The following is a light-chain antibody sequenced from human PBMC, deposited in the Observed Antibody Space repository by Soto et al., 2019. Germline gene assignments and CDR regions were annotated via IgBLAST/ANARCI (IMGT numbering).Light chain of an antibody. V-gene: IGLV2-23*02. CDR3: CSYAGSSTFV. CDR1: SSDVGRYKF. J-gene: IGLJ3*02. Sequence: QSVLTQPASVSGSPGQSITISCTGTSSDVGRYKFVSWYQQYPGKAPKLIIFDDTKRPSGVSNRFSGSKSGNTASLTISGLQAEDEADYYCCSYAGSSTFVFGGGTKLTVL. CDR2: DDT.